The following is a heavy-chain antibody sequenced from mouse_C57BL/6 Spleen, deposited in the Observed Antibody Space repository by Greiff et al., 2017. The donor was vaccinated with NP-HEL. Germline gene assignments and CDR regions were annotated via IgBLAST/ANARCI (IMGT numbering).Heavy chain of an antibody. J-gene: IGHJ2*01. CDR3: ASPSYYGSSYAYFDY. CDR2: IDPEDGET. D-gene: IGHD1-1*01. Sequence: EVHLVESGAELVKPGASVKLSCTASGFNIKDYYMHWVKQRTEQGLEWIGRIDPEDGETKYAPKFQGKATITADTSSNTAYLQLSSLTSEDTAVYYCASPSYYGSSYAYFDYWGQGTTLTVSS. V-gene: IGHV14-2*01. CDR1: GFNIKDYY.